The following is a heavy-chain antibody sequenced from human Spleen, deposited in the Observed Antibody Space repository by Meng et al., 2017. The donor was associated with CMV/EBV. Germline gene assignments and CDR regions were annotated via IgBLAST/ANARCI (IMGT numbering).Heavy chain of an antibody. CDR1: GFPFSDYY. V-gene: IGHV3-11*01. CDR2: ITSGGSSI. Sequence: LSLTCAASGFPFSDYYMSWIRQAPGKGLEWVSCITSGGSSIYYADSVKGRFTISRDNAKNSLYLQMNSLTAEDTAVYYCGRDRSISGTTTDYGMDVWGQGTTVTVSS. J-gene: IGHJ6*02. D-gene: IGHD1-20*01. CDR3: GRDRSISGTTTDYGMDV.